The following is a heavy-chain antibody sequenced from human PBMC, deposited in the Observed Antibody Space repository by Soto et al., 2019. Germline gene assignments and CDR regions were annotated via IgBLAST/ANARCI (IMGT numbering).Heavy chain of an antibody. J-gene: IGHJ4*02. CDR1: GFTFSSYG. V-gene: IGHV3-30*18. CDR3: AKDAGLVGATSPHDY. CDR2: ISYDGSNK. D-gene: IGHD1-26*01. Sequence: LRLSCAASGFTFSSYGMHWVRQAPGKGLEWVAVISYDGSNKYYADSVKGRFTISRDNSKNTLYLQMNSLRAEDTAVYYCAKDAGLVGATSPHDYWGQGTLVTVSS.